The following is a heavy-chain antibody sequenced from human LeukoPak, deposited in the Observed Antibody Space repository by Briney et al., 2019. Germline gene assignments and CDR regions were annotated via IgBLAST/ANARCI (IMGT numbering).Heavy chain of an antibody. D-gene: IGHD1-1*01. CDR3: ARVEATYNNIRGDAFDI. CDR2: ISGRGDRT. Sequence: GGSLRLSCAASGFTFRNDEINWVRQAPGKGLEWVSYISGRGDRTEYADSVKGRFSISRDNVKNSVNVLMNNLRAEDTAVYYCARVEATYNNIRGDAFDIWGQGTMVTVSS. CDR1: GFTFRNDE. J-gene: IGHJ3*02. V-gene: IGHV3-48*03.